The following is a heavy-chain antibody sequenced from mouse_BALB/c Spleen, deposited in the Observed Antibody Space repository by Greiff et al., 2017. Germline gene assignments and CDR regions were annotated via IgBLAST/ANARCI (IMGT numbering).Heavy chain of an antibody. D-gene: IGHD1-1*01. J-gene: IGHJ2*01. V-gene: IGHV1-18*01. CDR2: INPNNGGT. CDR3: ARSNYYGSSSYYFDY. Sequence: VQLKQSGPELVKPGASVKIPCKASGYTFTDYNMDWVKQSHGKSLEWIGDINPNNGGTIYNQKFKGKATLTVDKSSSTAYMELRSLTSEDTAVYYCARSNYYGSSSYYFDYWGQGTTLTVSS. CDR1: GYTFTDYN.